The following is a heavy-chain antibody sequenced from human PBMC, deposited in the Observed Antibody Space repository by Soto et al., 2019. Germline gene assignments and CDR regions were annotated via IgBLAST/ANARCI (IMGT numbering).Heavy chain of an antibody. V-gene: IGHV4-30-4*08. J-gene: IGHJ6*02. Sequence: QVQLLESGPGLVKPSQTLSLTCTVSGGSINSDSYHWTWIRQSPGKGLEWIGYIHHSGAFLYNPTSKSRLTISVDTSKNQFSLHLSSVTDADTAVYFCARQDDGGDSLDVWGQGTTVTVSS. CDR1: GGSINSDSYH. CDR2: IHHSGAF. D-gene: IGHD2-21*02. CDR3: ARQDDGGDSLDV.